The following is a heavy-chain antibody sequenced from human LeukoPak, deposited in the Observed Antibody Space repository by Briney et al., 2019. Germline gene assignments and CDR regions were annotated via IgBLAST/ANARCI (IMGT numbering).Heavy chain of an antibody. J-gene: IGHJ4*02. CDR1: GYSFTSYW. V-gene: IGHV5-10-1*01. D-gene: IGHD4-17*01. Sequence: GESPRISCKGSGYSFTSYWISWVRQMPGKGLEWMGRIDPSDSYTNYSPSFQGHVTISADKSISTAYLQWSSLKASDTAMYYCATRTTVTTFNDYWGQGTLVTVSS. CDR3: ATRTTVTTFNDY. CDR2: IDPSDSYT.